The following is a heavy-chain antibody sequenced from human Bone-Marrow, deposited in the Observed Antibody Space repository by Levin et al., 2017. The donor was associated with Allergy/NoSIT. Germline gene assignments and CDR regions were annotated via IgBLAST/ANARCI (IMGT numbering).Heavy chain of an antibody. CDR2: IKSKRDGETT. J-gene: IGHJ4*02. CDR1: GFTFSKAW. CDR3: TADLEESSTYSCDY. V-gene: IGHV3-15*05. D-gene: IGHD2-21*01. Sequence: GGSLRLSCAASGFTFSKAWMTWVRQAPGKGLECVGRIKSKRDGETTDYAAPVKGRFTISRDDSKNTVYLQMNSLTTEDTAMYYCTADLEESSTYSCDYWGQGTLVTVSS.